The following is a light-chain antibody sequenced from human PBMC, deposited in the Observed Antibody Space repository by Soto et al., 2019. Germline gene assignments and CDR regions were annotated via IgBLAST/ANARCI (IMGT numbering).Light chain of an antibody. Sequence: DIQMTQSPSTLSASVGDRVTITCRASQSISSWLAWYRQKPGKDHKLLIYKASSIESGVPSRYSGSGSGTEFTLTISSLQPDDFATYYCQQYNSYSRTFGQGTKVDIK. V-gene: IGKV1-5*03. CDR2: KAS. CDR1: QSISSW. J-gene: IGKJ1*01. CDR3: QQYNSYSRT.